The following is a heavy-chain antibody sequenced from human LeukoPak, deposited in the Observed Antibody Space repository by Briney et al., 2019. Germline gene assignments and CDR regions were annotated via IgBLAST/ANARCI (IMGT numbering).Heavy chain of an antibody. Sequence: SETLSLTCAVYGGSFSGYYWSWIRQPPGKGLEWIGEINHSGSTNYSPSLKSRVTISVDTSKNQFSLKLSSVTAADTAVYYCARGPLWFGPLGGFDIWGQGTMFTVSS. J-gene: IGHJ3*02. V-gene: IGHV4-34*01. CDR2: INHSGST. CDR3: ARGPLWFGPLGGFDI. CDR1: GGSFSGYY. D-gene: IGHD3-10*01.